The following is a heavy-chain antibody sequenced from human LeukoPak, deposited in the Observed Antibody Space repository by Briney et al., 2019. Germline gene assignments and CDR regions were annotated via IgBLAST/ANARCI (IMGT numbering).Heavy chain of an antibody. CDR2: ISHIGRT. J-gene: IGHJ3*02. CDR1: GDSFSSHY. CDR3: ARDLVTVTKGFDI. Sequence: SETLSLTCAVSGDSFSSHYWTWIRQSPGTGLEWIGYISHIGRTNYNPSLKSRVTIPIDTSKNQFSLKLRSVTAADTAVYYCARDLVTVTKGFDIWGQGTMVSVSS. V-gene: IGHV4-59*11. D-gene: IGHD4-17*01.